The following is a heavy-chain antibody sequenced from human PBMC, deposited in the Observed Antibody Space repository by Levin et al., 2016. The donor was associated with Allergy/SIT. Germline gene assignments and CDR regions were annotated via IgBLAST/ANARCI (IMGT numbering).Heavy chain of an antibody. D-gene: IGHD4-23*01. CDR2: IYWDNDK. CDR1: GFSISTRGVG. Sequence: SGPTLVKPTQTLTLTCNLSGFSISTRGVGVGWIRQPPGKAPEWFVVIYWDNDKRISPSLRDRLIITKDTSKNQVVLSVINMDPLDTATYYCAHGYGGDSPSTVFDHWGQGILVTVSS. V-gene: IGHV2-5*02. J-gene: IGHJ4*02. CDR3: AHGYGGDSPSTVFDH.